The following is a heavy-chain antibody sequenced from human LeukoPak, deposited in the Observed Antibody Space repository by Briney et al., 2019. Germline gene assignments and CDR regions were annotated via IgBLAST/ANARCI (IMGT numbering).Heavy chain of an antibody. CDR2: ISGSGAST. Sequence: GGSLRPSCAASGFTFSTSAMTWVRQAPGKGLEWVSAISGSGASTYYADSVKGRFTISRDNSKNTLYLQMNSLIAENTAMYYCAKDRYCSGGSCYYDSFDIWGQGTMVTVSS. CDR1: GFTFSTSA. J-gene: IGHJ3*02. CDR3: AKDRYCSGGSCYYDSFDI. D-gene: IGHD2-15*01. V-gene: IGHV3-23*01.